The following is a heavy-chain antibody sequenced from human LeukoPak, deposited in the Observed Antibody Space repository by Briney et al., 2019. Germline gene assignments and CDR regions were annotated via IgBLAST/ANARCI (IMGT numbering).Heavy chain of an antibody. J-gene: IGHJ6*02. CDR3: ARDDYYGSGSYSYYYYGMDV. D-gene: IGHD3-10*01. V-gene: IGHV4-4*07. CDR1: GGSLSSYY. CDR2: IYTSGST. Sequence: SETLSLTCTVSGGSLSSYYWSWIRQPAGKGLEWIGRIYTSGSTNYNPSLKSRVTMSVDTSKNQFSLKLSSVTAADTAVYYCARDDYYGSGSYSYYYYGMDVWGQGTTVTVSS.